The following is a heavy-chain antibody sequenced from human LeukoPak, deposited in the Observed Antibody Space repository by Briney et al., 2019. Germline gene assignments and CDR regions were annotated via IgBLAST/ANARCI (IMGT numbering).Heavy chain of an antibody. CDR2: IYYSGST. V-gene: IGHV4-59*12. D-gene: IGHD2-2*02. CDR3: AIKGGVVVPAAISNYYYYMDV. Sequence: SETLSLTCTVSGGSISSYYWSWIRQPPGKGLEWIGYIYYSGSTNYNPSLKSRVTISVDTSKNQFSLKLSSVTAADTAVYYCAIKGGVVVPAAISNYYYYMDVWGKGTTVTVSS. CDR1: GGSISSYY. J-gene: IGHJ6*03.